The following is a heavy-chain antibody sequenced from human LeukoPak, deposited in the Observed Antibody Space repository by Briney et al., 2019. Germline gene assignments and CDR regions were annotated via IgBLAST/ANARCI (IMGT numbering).Heavy chain of an antibody. Sequence: ASVKVSCKASGYTFTSYYMHWVRQAPGQGREWMGIINPSGGSTSYAQKFQGRVTMTRDMSTSTVYMELSSLRSEDTAVYYCAIRARFSGSQNHPFDPWGQGTLVTVSS. V-gene: IGHV1-46*01. J-gene: IGHJ5*02. CDR1: GYTFTSYY. CDR3: AIRARFSGSQNHPFDP. D-gene: IGHD1-26*01. CDR2: INPSGGST.